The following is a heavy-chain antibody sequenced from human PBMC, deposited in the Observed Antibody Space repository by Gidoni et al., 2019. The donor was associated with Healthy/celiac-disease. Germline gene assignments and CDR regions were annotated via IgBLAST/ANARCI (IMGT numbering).Heavy chain of an antibody. D-gene: IGHD1-26*01. V-gene: IGHV3-9*01. Sequence: EVQLVESGGGLVQLGRSMRLSCPAPGFTFADYAMPWVRQAPGKGLEWVSGISWNSGSIGYADSVKGRFTISRDNAKNSLYLQMNSLRAEDTALYYCAKAHGIVGAAGIDYWGQGTLVTVSS. CDR2: ISWNSGSI. CDR1: GFTFADYA. J-gene: IGHJ4*02. CDR3: AKAHGIVGAAGIDY.